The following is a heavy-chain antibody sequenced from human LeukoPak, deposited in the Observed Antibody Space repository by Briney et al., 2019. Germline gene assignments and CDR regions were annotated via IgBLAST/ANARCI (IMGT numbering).Heavy chain of an antibody. CDR3: AREGRAHGSGIRYGMDV. D-gene: IGHD3-10*01. CDR2: IISFLDTA. CDR1: GYTFTSYA. J-gene: IGHJ6*02. V-gene: IGHV1-69*04. Sequence: ASVKVSCKASGYTFTSYAISWVRQAPGQGLEWMGRIISFLDTADYTQRFRGRVTFTADKSARTAYMHLSSLRSEDTAVYYCAREGRAHGSGIRYGMDVWGQGTTVTVSS.